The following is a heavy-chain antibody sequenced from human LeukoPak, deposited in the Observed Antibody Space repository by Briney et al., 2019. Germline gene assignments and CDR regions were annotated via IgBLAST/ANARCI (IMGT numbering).Heavy chain of an antibody. CDR1: GFTFSSYA. CDR3: AKWGGTIAAAVGRGYYYYGMDV. D-gene: IGHD6-13*01. V-gene: IGHV3-23*01. Sequence: PGGSLRLSCAASGFTFSSYAMSWVRQAPGKGLEWVSAISGSGGSTYYADSVKGRFTISRDNSKNTLYLQMNSLRAEDTAVYYCAKWGGTIAAAVGRGYYYYGMDVWGQGTTVTVSS. J-gene: IGHJ6*02. CDR2: ISGSGGST.